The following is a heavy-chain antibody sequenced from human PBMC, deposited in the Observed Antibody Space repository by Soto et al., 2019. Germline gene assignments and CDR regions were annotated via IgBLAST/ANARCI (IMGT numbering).Heavy chain of an antibody. CDR2: INGGNADT. J-gene: IGHJ5*02. V-gene: IGHV1-3*01. Sequence: QVQLVQSGAEVKKPGASVKVSCKASGYTFTSYTLHWVRQAPGQRLEWMGWINGGNADTKYSQKFQGRVTITRDTSASTADMELSSLRSEDTAVYYCARGGNRVNWFDPWGQGTLVTVSS. CDR3: ARGGNRVNWFDP. CDR1: GYTFTSYT.